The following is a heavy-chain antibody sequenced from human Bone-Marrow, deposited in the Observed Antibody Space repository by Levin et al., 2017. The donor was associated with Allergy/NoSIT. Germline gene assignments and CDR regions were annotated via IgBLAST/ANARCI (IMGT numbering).Heavy chain of an antibody. CDR2: IIPAFGST. Sequence: ASVKVSCKASGGRFSNYAISWVRQAPGQGLEWMGGIIPAFGSTNYAQKFQGRVTIIADESTSTAYMELRGLGSEDTAVYYCAGSSSGTGHFDSWGQGTLVTVSS. CDR1: GGRFSNYA. D-gene: IGHD3/OR15-3a*01. CDR3: AGSSSGTGHFDS. J-gene: IGHJ4*02. V-gene: IGHV1-69*13.